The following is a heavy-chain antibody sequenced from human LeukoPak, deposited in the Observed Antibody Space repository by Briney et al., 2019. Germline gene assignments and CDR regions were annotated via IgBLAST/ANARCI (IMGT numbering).Heavy chain of an antibody. V-gene: IGHV1-2*02. Sequence: GASVKVSCKPSGYTFTGYYLHWVRQAPGQALEWMGWISPNTGATIYAQNFQGRVTMSRDTSISTAYLDLSSLRSDDTAVYYCARDRVGSGWPRPYYFEFWGQGTLVTVPS. J-gene: IGHJ4*02. D-gene: IGHD6-19*01. CDR2: ISPNTGAT. CDR3: ARDRVGSGWPRPYYFEF. CDR1: GYTFTGYY.